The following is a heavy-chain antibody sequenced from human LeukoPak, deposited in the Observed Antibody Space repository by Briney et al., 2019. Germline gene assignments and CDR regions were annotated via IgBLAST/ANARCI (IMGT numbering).Heavy chain of an antibody. V-gene: IGHV4-38-2*02. CDR2: IYHSGST. CDR1: GYSISSGYY. CDR3: ASGVSSGYYGYFDY. Sequence: SETLSLTCTVSGYSISSGYYWGWIRQPPGKGLEWIGSIYHSGSTYYNPSLKSRVTISVDTSKNQFSLKLSSVTAADTAVYYCASGVSSGYYGYFDYWGQGTLVTVSS. J-gene: IGHJ4*02. D-gene: IGHD3-22*01.